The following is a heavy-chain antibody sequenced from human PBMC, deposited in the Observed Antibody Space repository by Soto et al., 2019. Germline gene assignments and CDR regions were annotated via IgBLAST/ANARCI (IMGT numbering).Heavy chain of an antibody. J-gene: IGHJ3*02. CDR3: ATVSGSYTDAFDI. CDR2: INPSGGST. Sequence: ASVKVSCKASGYTFTSYYMHWVRQAPGQGLEWMGIINPSGGSTSYAQKFQGRVTMTRDTSTSTAYMELSSLRSEDTAVYYCATVSGSYTDAFDIWGQGTMVTVSS. CDR1: GYTFTSYY. V-gene: IGHV1-46*01. D-gene: IGHD1-26*01.